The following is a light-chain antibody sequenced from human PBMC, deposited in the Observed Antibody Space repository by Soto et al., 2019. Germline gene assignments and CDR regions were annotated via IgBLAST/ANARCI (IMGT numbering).Light chain of an antibody. CDR3: SSSTSSSTLV. Sequence: QSVLTQPASVSGSPGQSITISCTGTSSDIGGYNYVSWYQQHPGKAPKLMIFDVSNRPSGVSNRFSGSKSGNTASLTISGLQAEDEGDYYCSSSTSSSTLVFGGGTKVTVL. CDR2: DVS. J-gene: IGLJ2*01. CDR1: SSDIGGYNY. V-gene: IGLV2-14*01.